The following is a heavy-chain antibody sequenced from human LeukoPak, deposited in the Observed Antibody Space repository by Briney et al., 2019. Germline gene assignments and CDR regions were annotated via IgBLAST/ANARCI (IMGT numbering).Heavy chain of an antibody. V-gene: IGHV1-69*13. D-gene: IGHD2-2*01. J-gene: IGHJ6*02. CDR2: IIPIFGTA. CDR1: GGTFSSYA. CDR3: ARSRKPAAITGYYYYYGMDV. Sequence: GASVKVSCKASGGTFSSYAISWVRQAPGQGLEWMGGIIPIFGTANYAQKFQGRVTITADESTSTAYMELSSLRSEDTAVYYCARSRKPAAITGYYYYYGMDVWGQETTVTVSS.